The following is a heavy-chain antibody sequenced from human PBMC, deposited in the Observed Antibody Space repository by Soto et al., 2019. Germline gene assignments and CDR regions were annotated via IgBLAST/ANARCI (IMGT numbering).Heavy chain of an antibody. CDR3: ARGGHVVVVTAALDY. J-gene: IGHJ4*02. CDR2: VNPSGGHT. V-gene: IGHV1-46*01. CDR1: GDTFTDYY. Sequence: QVQLMQSGAEVKKPGASVKVSCKASGDTFTDYYIHWVRQAPGQGLEWMGTVNPSGGHTTYAQHFLCRVTXTRXXSXRTLYMELTSLTSDDTAIYYCARGGHVVVVTAALDYWGQGTLVTVSS. D-gene: IGHD2-21*02.